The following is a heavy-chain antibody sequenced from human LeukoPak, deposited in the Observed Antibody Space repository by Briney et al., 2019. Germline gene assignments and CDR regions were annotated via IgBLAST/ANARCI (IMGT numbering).Heavy chain of an antibody. CDR2: INPNSGGT. Sequence: ASVKVSCKASGYTFTGYYMHWVRQAPGQGLEWMGWINPNSGGTNYAQKFQGRVTMTRDTSISTAYMELSRLRSDDTAVYYSARDRGLRRYCSSTSCPVSYWGQGTLVTVSS. CDR1: GYTFTGYY. V-gene: IGHV1-2*02. CDR3: ARDRGLRRYCSSTSCPVSY. J-gene: IGHJ4*02. D-gene: IGHD2-2*01.